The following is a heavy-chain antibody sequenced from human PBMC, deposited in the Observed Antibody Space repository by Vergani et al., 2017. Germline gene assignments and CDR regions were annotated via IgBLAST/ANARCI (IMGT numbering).Heavy chain of an antibody. V-gene: IGHV3-11*01. CDR1: GFTFSDYY. CDR3: ASQMGSDTAMVTCYAGYYYYGMDV. D-gene: IGHD5-18*01. CDR2: ISSSGSTI. Sequence: QVQLVESGGGLVKPGGSLRLSCAASGFTFSDYYMSWIRQAPGKGLEWVSYISSSGSTIYYADSVKGRFTISRDNAKNSLYLQMNSLRAEDTAVYYCASQMGSDTAMVTCYAGYYYYGMDVWGQGTTVTVSS. J-gene: IGHJ6*02.